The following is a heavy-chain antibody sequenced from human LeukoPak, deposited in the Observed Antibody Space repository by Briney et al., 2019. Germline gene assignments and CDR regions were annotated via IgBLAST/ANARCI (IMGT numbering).Heavy chain of an antibody. CDR3: ARDPPGPNCSSTSCYQGYYYYYMDV. CDR1: GGSFSGYY. Sequence: PSETLSLTCAVYGGSFSGYYWSWIRQPPGKGLEWIGEINHSGSTNYNPSLKSRVTISVDTSKNQFSLKLSSVTAADTAVYYCARDPPGPNCSSTSCYQGYYYYYMDVWGKGTTVTVSS. J-gene: IGHJ6*03. V-gene: IGHV4-34*01. CDR2: INHSGST. D-gene: IGHD2-2*01.